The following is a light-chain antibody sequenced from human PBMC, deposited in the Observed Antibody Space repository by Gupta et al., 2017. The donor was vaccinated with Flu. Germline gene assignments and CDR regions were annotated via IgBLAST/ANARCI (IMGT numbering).Light chain of an antibody. CDR1: QSVLYSSNNKNY. CDR3: QQYYSTPYT. V-gene: IGKV4-1*01. J-gene: IGKJ2*01. CDR2: WAS. Sequence: DIVMNHSPDSLAVSLGEKATLNCKSSQSVLYSSNNKNYLAWYQQKPGQPPNLLIYWASTRESGVPDRFSGSGSGTDFTLTISSLQAEDVAVYYCQQYYSTPYTFGQGTKLEIK.